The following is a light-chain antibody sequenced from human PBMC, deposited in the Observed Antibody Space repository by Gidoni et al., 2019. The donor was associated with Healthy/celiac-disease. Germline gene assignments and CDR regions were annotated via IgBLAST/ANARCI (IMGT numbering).Light chain of an antibody. CDR1: ESINSW. V-gene: IGKV1-5*03. CDR3: QQYFTYXT. J-gene: IGKJ1*01. Sequence: DIQMTQSPSTLSASVGDRVTITCRASESINSWLAWYQQKPGRAPRLLIYKSSSLESGVPSRFSGSRSGTEFTLTISSLQPYDFATYYCQQYFTYXTFGQGTKVEIK. CDR2: KSS.